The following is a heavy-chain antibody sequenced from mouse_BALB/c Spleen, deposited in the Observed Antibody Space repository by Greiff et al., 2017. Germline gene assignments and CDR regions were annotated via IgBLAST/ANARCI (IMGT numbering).Heavy chain of an antibody. CDR1: GFSLTSYG. V-gene: IGHV2-2*02. CDR2: IWSGGST. Sequence: VKVVESGPGLVQPSQSLSITCTVSGFSLTSYGVHWVRQSPGKGLEWLGVIWSGGSTDYNAAFISRLSISKDNSKSQVFFKMNSLQANDTAIYYCAREDRYLYYFDYWGQGTTLTVSS. J-gene: IGHJ2*01. CDR3: AREDRYLYYFDY. D-gene: IGHD2-14*01.